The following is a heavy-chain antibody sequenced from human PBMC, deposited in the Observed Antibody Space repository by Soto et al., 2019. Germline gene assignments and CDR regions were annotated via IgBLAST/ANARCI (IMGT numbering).Heavy chain of an antibody. CDR1: GYTFTGYY. Sequence: QVQLVQSGAEVKKPGASVKVSCKASGYTFTGYYMHWVRQAPGQGLEWMGWINPYNGGTNYAQNFQCRVTMTRDTAISTVSMELSRLRSDDTAVYYCARVWSSGYYHYWGQGTLVTVSS. D-gene: IGHD3-22*01. CDR3: ARVWSSGYYHY. J-gene: IGHJ4*02. V-gene: IGHV1-2*02. CDR2: INPYNGGT.